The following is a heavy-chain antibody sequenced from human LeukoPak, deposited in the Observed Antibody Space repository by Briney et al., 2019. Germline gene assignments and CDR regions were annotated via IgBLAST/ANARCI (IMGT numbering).Heavy chain of an antibody. J-gene: IGHJ4*02. CDR2: ISGSGGST. Sequence: ETLSLTCAVYGGSFSGYYWSWVRQAPGKGLEWVSAISGSGGSTYYADSVKGRFTISRDNSKNTLYLQMNSLRAEDTAVYYCAKGGAIDYWGQGTLVTVSS. CDR1: GGSFSGYY. CDR3: AKGGAIDY. D-gene: IGHD1-26*01. V-gene: IGHV3-23*01.